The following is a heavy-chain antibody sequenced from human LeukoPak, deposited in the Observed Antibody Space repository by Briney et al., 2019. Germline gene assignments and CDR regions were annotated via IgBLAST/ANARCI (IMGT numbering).Heavy chain of an antibody. CDR3: ASDYDSSGSCY. CDR2: IYHSGST. Sequence: SSETLSLTCAVSGYSLSSGYYWGWIRQPPGKGLEWIGCIYHSGSTYYNPSLKSRVTISVDTSKNQFTLKLSSVTAADTAVYYCASDYDSSGSCYWGQGTLVTVSS. CDR1: GYSLSSGYY. V-gene: IGHV4-38-2*01. J-gene: IGHJ4*02. D-gene: IGHD3-22*01.